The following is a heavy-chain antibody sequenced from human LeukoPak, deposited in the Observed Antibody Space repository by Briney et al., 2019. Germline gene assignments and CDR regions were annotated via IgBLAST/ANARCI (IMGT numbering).Heavy chain of an antibody. CDR3: AKSGITMVRGVIITSIVDAFDI. D-gene: IGHD3-10*01. J-gene: IGHJ3*02. CDR1: GFTFSDYY. CDR2: IYSGGST. Sequence: GGPLRLSCAASGFTFSDYYISWSRQAPGKGLECVSVIYSGGSTYYADSVKGRFTISRDNSKNTLYLQMNRLRAAATAVYYCAKSGITMVRGVIITSIVDAFDIWGQGTMVTVSS. V-gene: IGHV3-53*01.